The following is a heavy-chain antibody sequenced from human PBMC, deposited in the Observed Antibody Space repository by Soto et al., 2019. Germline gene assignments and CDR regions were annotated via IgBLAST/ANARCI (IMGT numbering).Heavy chain of an antibody. D-gene: IGHD5-18*01. V-gene: IGHV4-39*01. CDR2: IYYSGST. CDR3: ARRGTQGLIQLWLKYYYGMDV. CDR1: GGSTSSSSYY. J-gene: IGHJ6*02. Sequence: SETLSLTCTVSGGSTSSSSYYSGWIRQPPGKGLEWIGSIYYSGSTYYNPSLKSRVTISVDTSKNQFSLKLSSVTAADTAVYYCARRGTQGLIQLWLKYYYGMDVWGQGTTVTVSS.